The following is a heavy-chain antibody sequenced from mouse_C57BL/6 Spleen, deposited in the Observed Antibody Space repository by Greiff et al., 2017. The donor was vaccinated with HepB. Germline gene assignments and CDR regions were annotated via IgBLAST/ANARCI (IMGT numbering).Heavy chain of an antibody. V-gene: IGHV5-6*01. CDR2: ISSGGSYT. D-gene: IGHD1-1*01. J-gene: IGHJ2*01. CDR1: GFTFSSYG. Sequence: EVQVVESGGDLVKPGGSLKLSCAASGFTFSSYGMSWVRQTPDKRLEWVATISSGGSYTYYPDSVKGRFTISRDNAKNTLYLQMSSLKSEDTAMYYCARRGVRATVVAEGYFDYWGQGTTLTVSS. CDR3: ARRGVRATVVAEGYFDY.